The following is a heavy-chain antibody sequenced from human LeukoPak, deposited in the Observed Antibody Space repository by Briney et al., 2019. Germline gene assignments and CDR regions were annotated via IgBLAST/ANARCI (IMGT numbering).Heavy chain of an antibody. Sequence: PGGALRLSCAASGFTFSSYEMNWVRQAPGKGLEWVSYISSSGSTIYYADSVKSRFTISRDNAKNSLYLQMNSLRAEDTAVYYCARGVPKTSYYYYYMDVWGKGTTVTVSS. V-gene: IGHV3-48*03. D-gene: IGHD4-11*01. CDR2: ISSSGSTI. CDR3: ARGVPKTSYYYYYMDV. J-gene: IGHJ6*03. CDR1: GFTFSSYE.